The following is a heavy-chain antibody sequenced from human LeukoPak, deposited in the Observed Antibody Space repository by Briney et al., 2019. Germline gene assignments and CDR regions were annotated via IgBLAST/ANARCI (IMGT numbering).Heavy chain of an antibody. CDR2: ISGSGGST. V-gene: IGHV3-23*01. CDR1: GFTFSNYG. D-gene: IGHD5-24*01. J-gene: IGHJ4*02. CDR3: AGRDGYNDPFDY. Sequence: GGSLRLSCAASGFTFSNYGMSWVRQAPGKGLEWVSAISGSGGSTYYADSVKGRFTISRDNSKNTLYLQMNSLRAEDTAVYYCAGRDGYNDPFDYWGQGTLVTVSS.